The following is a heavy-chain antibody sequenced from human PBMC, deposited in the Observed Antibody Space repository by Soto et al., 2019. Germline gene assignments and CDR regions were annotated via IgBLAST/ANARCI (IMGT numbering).Heavy chain of an antibody. CDR1: GFTFSSYA. D-gene: IGHD2-21*02. V-gene: IGHV3-30-3*01. J-gene: IGHJ4*02. Sequence: PGGCLRLSCAASGFTFSSYAMHWVRQAPGKGLEWVAVISYDGSNKYYADSVKGRFTISRDNSKNTLYLQMNSLRAEDTAVYYCATEGDSYYFDYWGQGTLVTVSS. CDR2: ISYDGSNK. CDR3: ATEGDSYYFDY.